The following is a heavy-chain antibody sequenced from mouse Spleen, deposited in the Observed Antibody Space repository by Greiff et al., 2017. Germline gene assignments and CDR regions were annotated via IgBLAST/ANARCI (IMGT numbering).Heavy chain of an antibody. CDR3: ARSRGVREDWFAY. J-gene: IGHJ3*01. CDR2: IYWDDDK. D-gene: IGHD2-14*01. CDR1: GFSLSTSGMG. V-gene: IGHV8-12*01. Sequence: ESGPGILQSSQTLSLTCSFSGFSLSTSGMGVSWIRQPSGKGLEWLAHIYWDDDKRYNPSLKSRLTISKDTSRNQVFLKITSVDTADTATYYCARSRGVREDWFAYWGQGTLVTVSA.